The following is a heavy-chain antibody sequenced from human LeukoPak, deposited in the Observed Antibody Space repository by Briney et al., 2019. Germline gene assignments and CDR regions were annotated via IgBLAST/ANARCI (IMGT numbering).Heavy chain of an antibody. CDR1: GYTFTSYY. D-gene: IGHD3-22*01. J-gene: IGHJ4*02. CDR2: INPSGGST. V-gene: IGHV1-46*01. Sequence: ASVKVSCKASGYTFTSYYMHWVRQAPGQGLEWMGIINPSGGSTSYAQKFQGRVTMTRDTSTSTVYMELSSLRSEDTAVYFCARVIPEPYYYDSSGYLDYWGQGTLVTV. CDR3: ARVIPEPYYYDSSGYLDY.